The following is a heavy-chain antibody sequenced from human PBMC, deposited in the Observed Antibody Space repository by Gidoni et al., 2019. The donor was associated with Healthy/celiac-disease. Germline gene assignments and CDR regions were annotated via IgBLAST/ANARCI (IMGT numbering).Heavy chain of an antibody. CDR3: AREGRYYYDSSGYFPAWGMDV. Sequence: QVQLVESGGGVVQPGRSLRLYCAASGFTFSSYAMPWVRQCPGKGLEWVAVISYDGSNKYYADSVKGRFTISRDNSKNTLYLQMNSLRAEDTAVYYCAREGRYYYDSSGYFPAWGMDVWGQGTTVTVSS. CDR1: GFTFSSYA. CDR2: ISYDGSNK. V-gene: IGHV3-30*04. J-gene: IGHJ6*02. D-gene: IGHD3-22*01.